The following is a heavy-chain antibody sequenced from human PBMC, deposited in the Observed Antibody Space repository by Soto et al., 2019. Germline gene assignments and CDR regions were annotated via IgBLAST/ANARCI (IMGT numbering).Heavy chain of an antibody. CDR2: ITSSGGST. Sequence: EVQLLESGGGLVQPGGSLRLSCAASGFTFSSYAMSWVRQAPGRGLEWVSVITSSGGSTYYADSVKGRFTISRDNSKNSLYLHVISLRAEDTAVYYCAKDKGWRGAFDIWGQGTMVSVSS. V-gene: IGHV3-23*01. J-gene: IGHJ3*02. D-gene: IGHD2-15*01. CDR3: AKDKGWRGAFDI. CDR1: GFTFSSYA.